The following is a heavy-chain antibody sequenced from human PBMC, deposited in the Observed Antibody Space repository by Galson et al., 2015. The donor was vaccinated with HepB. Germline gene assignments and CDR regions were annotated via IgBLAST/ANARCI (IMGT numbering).Heavy chain of an antibody. CDR1: GGSISSTGHY. Sequence: LSLTCTVSGGSISSTGHYWGWIRQPPGKGLEWIGNIYYTGIPYYNPSLKSRVTISVDTSRNQFSLKLSSVTAADTAVYYCAGIVLVSAAQFDYWGQGTLVTVSS. CDR3: AGIVLVSAAQFDY. J-gene: IGHJ4*02. D-gene: IGHD2-2*01. CDR2: IYYTGIP. V-gene: IGHV4-39*01.